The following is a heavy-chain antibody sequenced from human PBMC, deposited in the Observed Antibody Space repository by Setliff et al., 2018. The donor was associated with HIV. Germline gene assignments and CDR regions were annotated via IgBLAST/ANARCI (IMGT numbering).Heavy chain of an antibody. V-gene: IGHV4-59*08. CDR2: ISYSGST. CDR3: ARRRSPPSGFYSKYYMDV. Sequence: SETLSLTCTVSGGSISSHHWSWIRQPPGKGLEWIGYISYSGSTNYNPSLKSRVTISVDTSKNQFSLKLTSVTAADTAVYYCARRRSPPSGFYSKYYMDVWGKGTTVTVSS. J-gene: IGHJ6*03. D-gene: IGHD3-22*01. CDR1: GGSISSHH.